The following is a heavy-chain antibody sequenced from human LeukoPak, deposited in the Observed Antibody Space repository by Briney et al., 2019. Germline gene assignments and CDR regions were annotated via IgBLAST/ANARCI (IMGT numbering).Heavy chain of an antibody. D-gene: IGHD3-22*01. V-gene: IGHV3-30-3*01. Sequence: PGGSLRLSCAASGFTFSSYAMHWVRQAPGKGLEWVAVISYDGSNKYYADSVKGRFTISRDSSKNTLYLQMNSLRAEDTAVYYCAREYYYDSSGYLSRGRGYYYYGMDVWGQGTTVTVSS. CDR2: ISYDGSNK. CDR1: GFTFSSYA. CDR3: AREYYYDSSGYLSRGRGYYYYGMDV. J-gene: IGHJ6*02.